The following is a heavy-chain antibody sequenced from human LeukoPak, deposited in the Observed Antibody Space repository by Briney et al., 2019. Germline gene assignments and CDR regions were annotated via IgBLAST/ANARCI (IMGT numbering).Heavy chain of an antibody. Sequence: GGSLRLSCAASGFTFSSYWMSWVRQAPGKGLEYVSAISSNGGSTYYANSVKGRFTISRDNSKNTLYLQMGSLRAEDMAVYYCARGHSSGWYGDYYYYYYMDVWGKGTTVTVSS. CDR3: ARGHSSGWYGDYYYYYYMDV. V-gene: IGHV3-64*01. J-gene: IGHJ6*03. D-gene: IGHD6-19*01. CDR1: GFTFSSYW. CDR2: ISSNGGST.